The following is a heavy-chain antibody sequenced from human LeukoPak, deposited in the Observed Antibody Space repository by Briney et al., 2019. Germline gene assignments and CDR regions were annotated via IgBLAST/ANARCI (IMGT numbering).Heavy chain of an antibody. CDR3: ARGHYGGNYYFDY. CDR1: GFTFSDHS. V-gene: IGHV3-72*01. CDR2: IRNKANSYTR. J-gene: IGHJ4*02. Sequence: GGSLRLSCAASGFTFSDHSMDWVRQAPGKGLEWVGRIRNKANSYTREYGASVKGRFTISRDDSKNSVYLQMNSLKTEDTAVYYCARGHYGGNYYFDYWGQGTLVTVSS. D-gene: IGHD4-23*01.